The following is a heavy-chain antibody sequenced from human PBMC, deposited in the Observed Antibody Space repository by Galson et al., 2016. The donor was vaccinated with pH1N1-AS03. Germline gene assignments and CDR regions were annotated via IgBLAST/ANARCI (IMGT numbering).Heavy chain of an antibody. CDR1: GFIFSAYE. Sequence: LRLSCAASGFIFSAYEMDWVRQAPGKGLEWVSYISSSGDTLSYSDSVKGRFTISRDNAKNSLYLQVNSLRAEDTAIYYCTTRYDSNGYSYYFDLWGQGTLVTVSS. V-gene: IGHV3-48*03. D-gene: IGHD3-22*01. CDR2: ISSSGDTL. CDR3: TTRYDSNGYSYYFDL. J-gene: IGHJ4*02.